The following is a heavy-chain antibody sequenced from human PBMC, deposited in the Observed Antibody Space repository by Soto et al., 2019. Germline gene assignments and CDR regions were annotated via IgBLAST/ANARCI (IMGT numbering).Heavy chain of an antibody. CDR2: IKKDGSEK. Sequence: PGGSLRLSCAASGFTFSTYWMSWVRQAPGKGLEWVANIKKDGSEKYYVDSVKGRFTISRDNAKNSLYLQMSSLRVEDTAVYFCARDWEPIDYWGQGTLVTVPQ. D-gene: IGHD1-26*01. CDR1: GFTFSTYW. CDR3: ARDWEPIDY. V-gene: IGHV3-7*03. J-gene: IGHJ4*02.